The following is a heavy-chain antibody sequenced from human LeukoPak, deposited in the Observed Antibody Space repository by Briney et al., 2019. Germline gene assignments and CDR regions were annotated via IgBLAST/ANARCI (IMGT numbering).Heavy chain of an antibody. CDR3: ARDSRYSDGHYYYYYMDV. Sequence: GGSLRLSCAASGFTFSSYAMHWVRQAPGKGLEWVAVRSYDGSNKYYSDSVKGRFTISRDNSMNTLYLQMNSLRAEDTAVYYCARDSRYSDGHYYYYYMDVWGKGTTVTVSS. CDR2: RSYDGSNK. CDR1: GFTFSSYA. D-gene: IGHD5-18*01. V-gene: IGHV3-30*04. J-gene: IGHJ6*03.